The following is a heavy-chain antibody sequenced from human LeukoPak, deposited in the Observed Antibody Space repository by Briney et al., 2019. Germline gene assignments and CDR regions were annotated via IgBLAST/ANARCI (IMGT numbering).Heavy chain of an antibody. D-gene: IGHD5-24*01. CDR2: IYYRGGT. CDR1: GGSISNHY. J-gene: IGHJ4*02. Sequence: PSETLSLTFTVPGGSISNHYWTWIRQPPGKGLEWIGYIYYRGGTNYNPSLQSRDTISVDTSKNQFSLKVTSVPAADTAVYYCARYDVEMVTNKWGQGTLVTVSS. V-gene: IGHV4-59*11. CDR3: ARYDVEMVTNK.